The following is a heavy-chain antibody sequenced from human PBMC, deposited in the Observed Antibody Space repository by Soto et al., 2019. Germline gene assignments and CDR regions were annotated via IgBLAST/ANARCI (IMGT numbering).Heavy chain of an antibody. CDR3: AKRGSGSYYAD. CDR1: GFTFSSYA. V-gene: IGHV3-23*01. D-gene: IGHD3-10*01. J-gene: IGHJ4*02. Sequence: EVLLLESGGGLVQPGGSLRLSFAASGFTFSSYAMRWVRQAPGKGLEWVSAISGSGDSTYYADSVKGRFTISRDNSKNPLYLQMNSLRAEDTAVYYCAKRGSGSYYADWGQGTLVTVSS. CDR2: ISGSGDST.